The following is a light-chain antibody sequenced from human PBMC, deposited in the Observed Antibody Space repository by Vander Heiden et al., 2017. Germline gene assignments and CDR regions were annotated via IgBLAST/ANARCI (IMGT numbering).Light chain of an antibody. V-gene: IGKV1-39*01. CDR1: QSISSY. CDR2: AAS. J-gene: IGKJ2*01. CDR3: LQSDSTAYT. Sequence: DIQMTQSPSSLSASVGDRVTITCRASQSISSYLNWYQQKPVKAPKLLIYAASSLQSGVPSTSSRSRSATDFTLTISRLQPEDFATYYCLQSDSTAYTFGQGTKLEIK.